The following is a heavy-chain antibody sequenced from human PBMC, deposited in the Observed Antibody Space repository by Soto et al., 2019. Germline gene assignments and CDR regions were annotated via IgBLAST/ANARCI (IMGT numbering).Heavy chain of an antibody. V-gene: IGHV3-48*01. D-gene: IGHD3-10*01. CDR2: ISSSSSTI. J-gene: IGHJ6*02. CDR1: GFTFSIYS. CDR3: ATYYGSGSYFPDHYYNGMDV. Sequence: EVQVVESGGGLVQPGGSLKISCAASGFTFSIYSMNWVRQAPGKGLEWISYISSSSSTIYYADSVKGRFTISRDNAKNSRYLQMNSLRAEDTAVYYCATYYGSGSYFPDHYYNGMDVWGQGTTVTVSS.